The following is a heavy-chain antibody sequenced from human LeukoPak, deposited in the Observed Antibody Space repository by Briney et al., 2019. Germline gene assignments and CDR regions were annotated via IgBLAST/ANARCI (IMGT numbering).Heavy chain of an antibody. V-gene: IGHV5-51*01. CDR2: IYPGDSDT. J-gene: IGHJ6*03. CDR1: GYSFTSYW. CDR3: ARQRGSGSYYKTYYYYYYMDV. Sequence: GESLKISCKGSGYSFTSYWIGWVRQMPGKGLEWMGIIYPGDSDTRYSTSFQGQVTISADKSISTAYLQWSSLKASDTAMYYCARQRGSGSYYKTYYYYYYMDVWGKGTTVTVSS. D-gene: IGHD3-10*01.